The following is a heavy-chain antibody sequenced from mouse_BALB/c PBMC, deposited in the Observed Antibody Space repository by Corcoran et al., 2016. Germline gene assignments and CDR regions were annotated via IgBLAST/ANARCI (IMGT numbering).Heavy chain of an antibody. J-gene: IGHJ1*01. V-gene: IGHV14-3*02. D-gene: IGHD2-2*01. CDR1: GFNIKDTY. Sequence: EVQLQQSGAELVKPGASVKLSCTASGFNIKDTYMPWVKQRPEQGLEWIGRIDPANGNTKYDTKFQGKATITADTSSNTAYLQLSSLTSEDTAVYYCASGYEYFDVWGAGTTVTVSS. CDR3: ASGYEYFDV. CDR2: IDPANGNT.